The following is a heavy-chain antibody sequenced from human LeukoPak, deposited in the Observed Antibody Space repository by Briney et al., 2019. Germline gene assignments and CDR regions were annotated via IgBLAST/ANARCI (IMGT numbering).Heavy chain of an antibody. CDR2: IKSKTDGGTT. J-gene: IGHJ4*02. D-gene: IGHD2-2*01. CDR1: GGSFSGYY. V-gene: IGHV3-15*01. Sequence: ETLSLTCAVYGGSFSGYYWSWIRQPPGKGLEWVGRIKSKTDGGTTDYAAPVKGRFTISRDDSKNTLYLQMNSLKTEDTAVYYCTTEGAIVPAGQNFDYWGQGTLVTVSS. CDR3: TTEGAIVPAGQNFDY.